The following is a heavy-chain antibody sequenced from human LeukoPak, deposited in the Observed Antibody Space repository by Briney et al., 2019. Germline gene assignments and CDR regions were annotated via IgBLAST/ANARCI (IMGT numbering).Heavy chain of an antibody. V-gene: IGHV3-7*03. J-gene: IGHJ5*01. CDR3: ARDNGGWFDS. D-gene: IGHD3-10*01. Sequence: PGGSLRLFCVACEFIFSDYWMSCVRQAPGKGREWVANIKQGGREEKYVGSVKGRFAISRDDAKSTLYLQMDSLSGDDTAVYYCARDNGGWFDSWDRGTLVTVSS. CDR1: EFIFSDYW. CDR2: IKQGGREE.